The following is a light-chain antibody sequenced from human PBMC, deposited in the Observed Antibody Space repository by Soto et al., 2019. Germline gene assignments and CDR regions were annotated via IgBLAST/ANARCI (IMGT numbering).Light chain of an antibody. CDR2: EVS. CDR3: CSYAGSSTFV. V-gene: IGLV2-23*02. J-gene: IGLJ2*01. CDR1: SSDVGSYNL. Sequence: QSVLTQPPSASGSPGQSVTISCTGTSSDVGSYNLVSWYQQHPGKAPKLMIYEVSKRPSGVSNRFSGSKSGNTASLTISGLQAEDEADYYCCSYAGSSTFVFGGGTQLTVL.